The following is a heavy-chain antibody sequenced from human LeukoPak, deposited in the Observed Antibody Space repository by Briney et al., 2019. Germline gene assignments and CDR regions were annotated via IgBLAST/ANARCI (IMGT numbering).Heavy chain of an antibody. CDR3: AREGDYGDYSKSFYYMDV. CDR1: GGYIGSYY. Sequence: SETLSLTCTVSGGYIGSYYWSWIRQPAGKGLEWIGRIYTSENTDYNPSLKSRVTMSVDMSTSQFPLRLTSVTAADTAVYYCAREGDYGDYSKSFYYMDVWGKGTTVTVSS. J-gene: IGHJ6*03. V-gene: IGHV4-4*07. CDR2: IYTSENT. D-gene: IGHD4-17*01.